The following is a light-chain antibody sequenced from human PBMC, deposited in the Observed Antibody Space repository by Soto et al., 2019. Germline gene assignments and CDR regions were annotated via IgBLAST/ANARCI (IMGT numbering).Light chain of an antibody. J-gene: IGKJ1*01. CDR1: QSISSW. V-gene: IGKV1-5*01. CDR3: QQYNSYWT. CDR2: DAS. Sequence: DIQMTQSPSTLSASVGDRVTITCRASQSISSWLAWYQQKPGKAPKLLIHDASSLERGVPSRFSGSGSGTEFTLTISSLQPDDFATYYCQQYNSYWTFGQGTKV.